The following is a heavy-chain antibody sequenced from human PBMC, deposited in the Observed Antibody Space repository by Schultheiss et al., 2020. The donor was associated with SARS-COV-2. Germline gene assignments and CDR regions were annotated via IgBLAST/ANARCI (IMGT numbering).Heavy chain of an antibody. V-gene: IGHV4-61*02. Sequence: SQTLSLTCTVSGGSIRSGSYYWSWIRQPAGKGLEWIVRIYTSGSTNYNPSLKSRVTISVDTSKNQFSLKLSSVTAADTAVYYCAREMDAWCGGDCYYYYYGMDVWGQGTTVTVSS. CDR1: GGSIRSGSYY. CDR2: IYTSGST. J-gene: IGHJ6*02. CDR3: AREMDAWCGGDCYYYYYGMDV. D-gene: IGHD2-21*02.